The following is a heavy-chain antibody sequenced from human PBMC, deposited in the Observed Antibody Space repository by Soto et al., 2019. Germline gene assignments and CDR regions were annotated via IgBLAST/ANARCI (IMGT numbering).Heavy chain of an antibody. CDR3: ARVYCSGGSCSLGNFDY. D-gene: IGHD2-15*01. J-gene: IGHJ4*02. V-gene: IGHV1-3*01. CDR1: GYTFTSYA. Sequence: ASVKVSCKASGYTFTSYAMHWVRQAPGQRLEWMGWINAGNGNTKYSQKFQGRVTITRDTSASTAYMELSSLRSEDTAVYYCARVYCSGGSCSLGNFDYWGQGTLVTVSS. CDR2: INAGNGNT.